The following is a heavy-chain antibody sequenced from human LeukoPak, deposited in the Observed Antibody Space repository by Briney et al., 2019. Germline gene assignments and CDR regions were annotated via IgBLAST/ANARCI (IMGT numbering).Heavy chain of an antibody. CDR3: ARARAYYYDSSGYYYGWYFDL. CDR1: GGSINSSSYY. V-gene: IGHV4-61*01. CDR2: IYYSGST. D-gene: IGHD3-22*01. J-gene: IGHJ2*01. Sequence: PSETLSLTCTVSGGSINSSSYYWSWIRQPPGKGLEWIGYIYYSGSTNYNPSLKSRVTISVDTSKNQFSLKLSSVTAADTAVYYCARARAYYYDSSGYYYGWYFDLWGRGTLVTVSS.